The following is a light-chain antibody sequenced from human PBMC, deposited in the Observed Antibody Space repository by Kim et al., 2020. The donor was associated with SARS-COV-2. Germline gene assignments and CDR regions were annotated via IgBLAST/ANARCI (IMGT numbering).Light chain of an antibody. CDR1: QSVSSSY. J-gene: IGKJ1*01. CDR2: GAS. CDR3: QKYGSSLWT. V-gene: IGKV3-20*01. Sequence: YPGERATLACRASQSVSSSYLAWYEQKPGQAPRLLMYGASSRATGIPDRFSGSGYGTDFTLTISRLEPEDFAVYYCQKYGSSLWTLGQGTKVDIK.